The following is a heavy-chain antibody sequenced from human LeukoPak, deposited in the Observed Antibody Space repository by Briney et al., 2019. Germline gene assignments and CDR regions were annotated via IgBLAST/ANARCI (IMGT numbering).Heavy chain of an antibody. CDR3: ARVQWESSSVGD. Sequence: GGSLRLSCAVSGLTFSSSWMDWVRQAPGKGLEWVASINPDGIKRYSADSVKGRFTISRDNAKNSLYLQMNSLRDEDTAVYYCARVQWESSSVGDWGQGTLVTVSS. CDR2: INPDGIKR. V-gene: IGHV3-7*01. D-gene: IGHD1-26*01. CDR1: GLTFSSSW. J-gene: IGHJ4*02.